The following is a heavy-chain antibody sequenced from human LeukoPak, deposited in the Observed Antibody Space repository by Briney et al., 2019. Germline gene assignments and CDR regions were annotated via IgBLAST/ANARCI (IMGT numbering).Heavy chain of an antibody. Sequence: SETLSLTCTVSGGSISSYYWSWIRQPPGKGLEWIGYIYYSGSTNYNPSLKSRVTISVDTSKNQFSLKLSSVTAADTAVYYCARGGYCSSTSCYFDYWGQGTLVTVSS. V-gene: IGHV4-59*01. CDR2: IYYSGST. CDR1: GGSISSYY. D-gene: IGHD2-2*03. CDR3: ARGGYCSSTSCYFDY. J-gene: IGHJ4*02.